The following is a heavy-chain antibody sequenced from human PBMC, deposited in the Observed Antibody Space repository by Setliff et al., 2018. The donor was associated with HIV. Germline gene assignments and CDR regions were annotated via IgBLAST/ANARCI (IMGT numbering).Heavy chain of an antibody. J-gene: IGHJ4*02. CDR1: GGSISGHY. Sequence: SETLSLTCTVSGGSISGHYWSWIRQSPGKGLEYLAFTFHSGSIEYNPSLNSRATMSVDTSKNQFYLQLTSVTAADTAVYYCARADSGYDLGELYYFDSWGQGTLVTVSS. CDR2: TFHSGSI. CDR3: ARADSGYDLGELYYFDS. V-gene: IGHV4-59*11. D-gene: IGHD5-12*01.